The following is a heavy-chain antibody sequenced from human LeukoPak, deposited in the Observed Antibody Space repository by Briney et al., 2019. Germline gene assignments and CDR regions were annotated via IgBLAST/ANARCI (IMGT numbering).Heavy chain of an antibody. Sequence: SETLSLTCAVYGGSFSGYYWSWIRQPPGKGLEWIGEINHSGSTNYNPSLKSRVAISVDTSKNQFSLKLSSVTAADTAVYFCARGESRNYGSGSYYSPFDYWGQGTLVTVSS. J-gene: IGHJ4*02. D-gene: IGHD3-10*01. CDR1: GGSFSGYY. V-gene: IGHV4-34*01. CDR3: ARGESRNYGSGSYYSPFDY. CDR2: INHSGST.